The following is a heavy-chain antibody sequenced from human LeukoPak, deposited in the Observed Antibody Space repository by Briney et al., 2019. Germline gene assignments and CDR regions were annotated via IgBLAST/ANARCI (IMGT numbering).Heavy chain of an antibody. J-gene: IGHJ4*02. CDR1: GFTFSSYA. D-gene: IGHD6-13*01. V-gene: IGHV3-66*01. Sequence: PGGSLRLSCAASGFTFSSYAMSWVRQAPGKGLEWVSVIYSGGSTYYADSVKGRFTISRDNSKNTLYLQMNSLRAEDTAVYYCARDRGAAAIFDYWGQGTLVTVSS. CDR2: IYSGGST. CDR3: ARDRGAAAIFDY.